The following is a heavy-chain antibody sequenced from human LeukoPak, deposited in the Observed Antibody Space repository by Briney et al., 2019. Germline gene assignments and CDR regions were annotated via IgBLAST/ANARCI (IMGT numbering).Heavy chain of an antibody. V-gene: IGHV4-4*07. CDR2: IYTSGST. Sequence: SETLSLTCTVSGPSISSYYWSWLRHPAGKGLEWFGPIYTSGSTNYNPSLKSRVTMSVDTSKNQFSLKLSSVTAADTAVYYCARLGLGFGELSFDIWGQGTMVTVSS. CDR3: ARLGLGFGELSFDI. J-gene: IGHJ3*02. D-gene: IGHD3-10*01. CDR1: GPSISSYY.